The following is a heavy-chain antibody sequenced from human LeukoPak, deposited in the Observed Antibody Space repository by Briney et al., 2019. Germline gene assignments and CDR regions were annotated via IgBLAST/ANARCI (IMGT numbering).Heavy chain of an antibody. D-gene: IGHD3-10*01. CDR2: INHSGST. Sequence: SETLSLTCAVYGGPFSGYYWSWIRQPPGKGLEWIGEINHSGSTNYNPSLKSRVTISVDTSKNQFSLKLSSVTAADTAVYYCARLAYGWGSYYLNYYYYYMDVWGKGTTVTISS. J-gene: IGHJ6*03. CDR1: GGPFSGYY. CDR3: ARLAYGWGSYYLNYYYYYMDV. V-gene: IGHV4-34*01.